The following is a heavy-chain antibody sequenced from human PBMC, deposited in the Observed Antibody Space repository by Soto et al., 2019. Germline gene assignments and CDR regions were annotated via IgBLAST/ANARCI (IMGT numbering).Heavy chain of an antibody. CDR2: INSDGSST. CDR3: VRTSLVVAAATREDY. V-gene: IGHV3-74*01. CDR1: GFTFSSYW. Sequence: GGSLRLSCAASGFTFSSYWMHWVRQAPGKGLVWVSRINSDGSSTSYADSVNGRFTISRDNAKNTLYLQMNSLRAEDTAVYYCVRTSLVVAAATREDYWGQGTLVTVSS. J-gene: IGHJ4*02. D-gene: IGHD2-15*01.